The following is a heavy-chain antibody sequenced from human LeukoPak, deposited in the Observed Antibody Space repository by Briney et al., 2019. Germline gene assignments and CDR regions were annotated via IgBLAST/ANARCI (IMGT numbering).Heavy chain of an antibody. CDR3: ARGTQTWSGHPIVY. Sequence: SETLSLTCAVYGGSISSYYWSWIRQPPGKGLEWIGYIYYSGSTNYNPSLKSRVTISVDTSKNQFSLKLSSVTAADTAVYYCARGTQTWSGHPIVYWGQGTLVTVSS. D-gene: IGHD3-3*01. CDR1: GGSISSYY. V-gene: IGHV4-59*01. CDR2: IYYSGST. J-gene: IGHJ4*02.